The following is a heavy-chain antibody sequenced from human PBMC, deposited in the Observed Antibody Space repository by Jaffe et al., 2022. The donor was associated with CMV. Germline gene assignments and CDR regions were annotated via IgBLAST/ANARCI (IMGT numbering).Heavy chain of an antibody. CDR3: ARQFPKYYYDSSGYSLPFDY. CDR1: GYSFTNYW. D-gene: IGHD3-22*01. J-gene: IGHJ4*02. Sequence: EVRLVQSGAEVKKPGESLRISCKGSGYSFTNYWISWVRQMPGKGLEWMGRIDPSDSYTNYSPSFQGHFTISADKSISTAYLQWSSLKASDTAMYYCARQFPKYYYDSSGYSLPFDYWGQGTLVTVSS. CDR2: IDPSDSYT. V-gene: IGHV5-10-1*03.